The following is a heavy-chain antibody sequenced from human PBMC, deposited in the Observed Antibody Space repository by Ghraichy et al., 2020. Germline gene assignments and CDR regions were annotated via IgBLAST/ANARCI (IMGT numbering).Heavy chain of an antibody. V-gene: IGHV3-33*05. CDR2: VSYDGSTK. J-gene: IGHJ6*02. D-gene: IGHD6-19*01. CDR1: GFTFRRYG. Sequence: GGSLRLSCAASGFTFRRYGMHWVRQAPGKGLEWVSSVSYDGSTKYFGDSVKGRFTISRDNSKNTLFLQMYSLTAEDTAVYYCARDWETSCWYAPQYNKYALDVWGQGTTVTVSS. CDR3: ARDWETSCWYAPQYNKYALDV.